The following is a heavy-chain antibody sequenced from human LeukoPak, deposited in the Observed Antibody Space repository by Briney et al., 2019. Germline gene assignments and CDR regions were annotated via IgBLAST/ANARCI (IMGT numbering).Heavy chain of an antibody. CDR2: INYNGDST. V-gene: IGHV3-64*01. J-gene: IGHJ4*02. D-gene: IGHD5-24*01. CDR3: ARDSGGDTYNDYFDS. Sequence: PGGSLRLSCAASGFSFNTYAMHWVRQAPGKGLEYVSAINYNGDSTYYANSVKGRFIISRDNSKKTLFLQMGSLRAEDTAVYNCARDSGGDTYNDYFDSWGQGTLVTVSS. CDR1: GFSFNTYA.